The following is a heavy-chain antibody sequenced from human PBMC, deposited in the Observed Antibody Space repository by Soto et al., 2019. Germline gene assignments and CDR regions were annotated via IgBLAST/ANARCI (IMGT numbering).Heavy chain of an antibody. V-gene: IGHV4-4*02. Sequence: QVQLQESGPGLVKPSGTLSLTCAVSGGSISSSNWWSWVRQPPGKGLEWIGEIYHSGSTNYNPSLKSRVTRAVDKSKNQFALELSSVTAADTAVYYCAGWDYRNWFDPWGQGTLVTVSS. CDR2: IYHSGST. CDR1: GGSISSSNW. J-gene: IGHJ5*02. D-gene: IGHD1-7*01. CDR3: AGWDYRNWFDP.